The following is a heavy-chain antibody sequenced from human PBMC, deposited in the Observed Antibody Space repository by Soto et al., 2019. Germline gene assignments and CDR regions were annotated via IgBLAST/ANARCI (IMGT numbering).Heavy chain of an antibody. CDR3: AKAGVVVPGYGNY. CDR2: ISGSGGST. Sequence: HPGGSLRLSCAASGFTFSSYAMSWVRQAPGKGLEWVSAISGSGGSTYYADSVKGRFTISRDNSKNTLYLQTNSLRAEDTAVYYCAKAGVVVPGYGNYWGQGTLVTVSS. D-gene: IGHD2-2*01. V-gene: IGHV3-23*01. CDR1: GFTFSSYA. J-gene: IGHJ4*02.